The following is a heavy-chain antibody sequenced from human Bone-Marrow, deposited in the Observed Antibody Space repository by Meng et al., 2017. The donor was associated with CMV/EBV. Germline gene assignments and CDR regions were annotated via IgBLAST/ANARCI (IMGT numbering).Heavy chain of an antibody. J-gene: IGHJ6*02. Sequence: SETLSLTCTVSGASISSYYWSWIRQPPGKGLEWIGYIYYSGSTNYNPSLKSRVAISVDTSKNQLSLKLNSVTTADTAVYYCALLDGFGEFTSDYYYYGMDVWGQGPTVTVSS. V-gene: IGHV4-59*01. D-gene: IGHD3-10*01. CDR2: IYYSGST. CDR1: GASISSYY. CDR3: ALLDGFGEFTSDYYYYGMDV.